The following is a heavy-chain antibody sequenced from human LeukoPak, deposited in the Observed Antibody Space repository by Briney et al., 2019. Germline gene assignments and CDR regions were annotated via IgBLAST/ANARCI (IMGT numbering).Heavy chain of an antibody. V-gene: IGHV3-21*01. CDR3: ARVRGRQWLVGGGYFDY. D-gene: IGHD6-19*01. Sequence: GGSLRLSCAASGFTFRSYSMNWVRQAPGKGLEWVSAIDPSSTYIYYADSVKGRFTISRDNSKNTLYLQMNSLRAEDTAVYYCARVRGRQWLVGGGYFDYWGQGTLVTVSS. J-gene: IGHJ4*02. CDR1: GFTFRSYS. CDR2: IDPSSTYI.